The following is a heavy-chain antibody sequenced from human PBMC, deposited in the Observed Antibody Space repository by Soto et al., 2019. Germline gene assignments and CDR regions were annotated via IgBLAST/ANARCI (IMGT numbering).Heavy chain of an antibody. D-gene: IGHD1-26*01. CDR1: GFTVSSNY. Sequence: EVQLVESGGGLVQPGGSLRLSCAASGFTVSSNYMSWVRQAPGKGLEWVSVIYSGGSTYYADSVKGRFTISRDNSKNTLYLQMNILRAEDTAVYYCARDSPTSRVGSMGNWGQGTLVTVSS. CDR2: IYSGGST. J-gene: IGHJ4*02. CDR3: ARDSPTSRVGSMGN. V-gene: IGHV3-66*01.